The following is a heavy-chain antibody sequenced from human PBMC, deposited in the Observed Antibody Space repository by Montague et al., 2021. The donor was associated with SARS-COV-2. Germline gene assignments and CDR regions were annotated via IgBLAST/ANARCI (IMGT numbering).Heavy chain of an antibody. CDR3: ARHRNYGDHSLDNWFHP. D-gene: IGHD4-17*01. CDR1: GDSTSCPNCY. Sequence: SETLSPTCTVSGDSTSCPNCYWGWIRRPPGKGLDWIGTIYNSGTTYYXPSLKSRLTISIDTSKNQFSLKLSSVTAADTAVYYCARHRNYGDHSLDNWFHPWGQGTLVTVSS. J-gene: IGHJ5*02. V-gene: IGHV4-39*01. CDR2: IYNSGTT.